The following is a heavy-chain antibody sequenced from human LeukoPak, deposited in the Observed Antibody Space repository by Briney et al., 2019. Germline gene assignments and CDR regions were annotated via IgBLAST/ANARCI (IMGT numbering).Heavy chain of an antibody. CDR2: IVNSVGST. Sequence: GRSLRLSCAASGFTFSSYAMSWVRQAPGKGLEWVSTIVNSVGSTYYADSVTGRFTISRDNSKNTVYLQLNSLRAEDTAVYYCAKDIHSDYGGLDYWGQGTLVTDSS. J-gene: IGHJ4*02. CDR1: GFTFSSYA. V-gene: IGHV3-23*01. CDR3: AKDIHSDYGGLDY. D-gene: IGHD4-17*01.